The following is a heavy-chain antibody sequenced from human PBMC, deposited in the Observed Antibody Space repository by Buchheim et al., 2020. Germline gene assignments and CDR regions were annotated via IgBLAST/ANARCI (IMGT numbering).Heavy chain of an antibody. CDR2: ISGYNGNT. V-gene: IGHV1-18*01. Sequence: QVQLVQSGPEVKKPGASVKVSCRSAGYTFTSFGVSWVRQAPGQGLEWMGWISGYNGNTNYAQKFQGRVTMTTDTSTSTAYMELRSLRSDDTGVYYCARDTVIVPAGLYYYAMDVWGQGTT. D-gene: IGHD3-22*01. CDR3: ARDTVIVPAGLYYYAMDV. J-gene: IGHJ6*01. CDR1: GYTFTSFG.